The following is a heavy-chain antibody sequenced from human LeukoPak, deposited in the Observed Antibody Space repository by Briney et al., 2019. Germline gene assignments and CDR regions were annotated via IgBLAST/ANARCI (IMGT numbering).Heavy chain of an antibody. CDR2: IRSKAYGGTT. CDR1: GFTFGDYA. CDR3: TTGYYGSGSYSTRPYYYYYMDV. D-gene: IGHD3-10*01. V-gene: IGHV3-49*04. J-gene: IGHJ6*03. Sequence: PGGSLRLSCTASGFTFGDYAMSWVRQAPGKGPEWVGFIRSKAYGGTTEYAASVKGRFTISRDDSRSIAYLQMNSLKTEDTAVYYCTTGYYGSGSYSTRPYYYYYMDVWGKGTTVTISS.